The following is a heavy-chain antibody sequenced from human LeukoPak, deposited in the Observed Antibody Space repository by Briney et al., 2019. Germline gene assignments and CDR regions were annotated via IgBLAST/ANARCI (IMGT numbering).Heavy chain of an antibody. D-gene: IGHD3-16*01. V-gene: IGHV4-31*03. J-gene: IGHJ4*02. Sequence: PSETLSLTCTVSGGSISSGGYYWSWIRQHPGKGLEWIGYIYYSGSTYYNPPLKSRVTISVDTSKNQFSLKLSSVTAADTAVYYCAGGLGELYYFDYWGQGTLVTVSS. CDR1: GGSISSGGYY. CDR2: IYYSGST. CDR3: AGGLGELYYFDY.